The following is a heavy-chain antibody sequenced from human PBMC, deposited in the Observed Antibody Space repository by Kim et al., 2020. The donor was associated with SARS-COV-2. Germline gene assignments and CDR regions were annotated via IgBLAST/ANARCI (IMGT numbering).Heavy chain of an antibody. CDR3: TADRMLTALFDS. J-gene: IGHJ4*02. V-gene: IGHV3-15*01. CDR2: T. Sequence: TQYAAPVKGRFTISRDDSKNTLYLKMGSLKAEDTAVYYCTADRMLTALFDSWGQGSLVTVSS. D-gene: IGHD3-9*01.